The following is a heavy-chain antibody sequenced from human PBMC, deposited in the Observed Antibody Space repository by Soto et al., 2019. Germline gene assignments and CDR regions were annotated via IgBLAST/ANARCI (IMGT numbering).Heavy chain of an antibody. Sequence: QVQLVQSGAEVKKPGSSVKVSCKASGDSFSSYTISWVRQAPGQGLEWMGRVIPILGVANYAPNFQGRVAITADKSTSTAFMELNSLRSEDTAIYYCTRDPNSDGSGGGVDWGQGTLVTVSS. J-gene: IGHJ4*02. V-gene: IGHV1-69*08. CDR1: GDSFSSYT. CDR3: TRDPNSDGSGGGVD. D-gene: IGHD3-22*01. CDR2: VIPILGVA.